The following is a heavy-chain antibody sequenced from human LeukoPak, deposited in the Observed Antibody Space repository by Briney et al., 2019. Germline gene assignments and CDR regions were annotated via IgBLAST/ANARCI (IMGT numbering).Heavy chain of an antibody. J-gene: IGHJ4*02. CDR1: GYTFTSYG. V-gene: IGHV1-18*01. D-gene: IGHD3-22*01. CDR2: ISAYNGNT. Sequence: GASVKVSCKASGYTFTSYGISWVRQAPGQGLEWMGWISAYNGNTNYAQKLQGRVTMTTDTSTSTAYMELRSLRSDDTAVYYCARDVAKYYYDSSGYYAWFDYWGQGTLVTVSS. CDR3: ARDVAKYYYDSSGYYAWFDY.